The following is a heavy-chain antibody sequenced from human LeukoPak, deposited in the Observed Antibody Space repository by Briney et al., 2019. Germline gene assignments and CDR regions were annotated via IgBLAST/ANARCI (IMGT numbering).Heavy chain of an antibody. CDR3: ARSPPPPLWFGELFPYYFDY. CDR1: GGTFSSYA. D-gene: IGHD3-10*01. J-gene: IGHJ4*02. CDR2: INPIFGTA. V-gene: IGHV1-69*13. Sequence: ASVKVSCKASGGTFSSYAISWVRQAPGQGLEWMGGINPIFGTANYAQKFQGRVTITADESTSTAYMELSSLRSEDTAVYYCARSPPPPLWFGELFPYYFDYWGQGTLVTVSS.